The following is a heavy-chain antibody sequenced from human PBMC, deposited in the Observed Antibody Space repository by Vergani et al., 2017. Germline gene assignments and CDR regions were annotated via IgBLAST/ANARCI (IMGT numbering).Heavy chain of an antibody. CDR1: GGSLSSSSYY. D-gene: IGHD6-13*01. CDR2: IYYSGST. J-gene: IGHJ5*02. Sequence: QLQLQESGPGLVKPSETLSLTCTVSGGSLSSSSYYWGWIRQPPGKGLEWIGSIYYSGSTYYNPSLKSRVTISVDTSKNQFSLKLSSVTAADTAVYYCARGGNLVHWFDPWGQGTLVTVSS. V-gene: IGHV4-39*01. CDR3: ARGGNLVHWFDP.